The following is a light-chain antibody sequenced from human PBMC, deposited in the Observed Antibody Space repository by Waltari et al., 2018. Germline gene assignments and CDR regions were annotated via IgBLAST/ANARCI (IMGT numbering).Light chain of an antibody. CDR3: QQCKDWPPLT. Sequence: EIMMTQSPATLSVSPGARATLSCRARQMVGSYLAWYQQKPGQAPRLLIYGASTRATGIPARFSGSGSGTEFTLTISSLQSEDFAVYYCQQCKDWPPLTFGGGTKVEIK. CDR2: GAS. V-gene: IGKV3-15*01. CDR1: QMVGSY. J-gene: IGKJ4*01.